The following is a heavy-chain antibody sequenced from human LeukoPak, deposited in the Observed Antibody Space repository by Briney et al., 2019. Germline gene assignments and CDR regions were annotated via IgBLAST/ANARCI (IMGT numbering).Heavy chain of an antibody. CDR1: GFTVSSNY. J-gene: IGHJ4*02. Sequence: GGSLRLSCAASGFTVSSNYMSWVRQAPGKGLEWVSVIYSGGSTYYADSVKGRFTISRDNSKNTLYLQMNSLRAEDTAVYYCAKSPGSSGWYSFDYWGQGTLVTVSS. CDR2: IYSGGST. D-gene: IGHD6-19*01. V-gene: IGHV3-53*01. CDR3: AKSPGSSGWYSFDY.